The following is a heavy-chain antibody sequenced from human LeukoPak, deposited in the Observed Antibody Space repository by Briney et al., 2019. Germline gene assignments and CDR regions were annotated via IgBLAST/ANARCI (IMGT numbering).Heavy chain of an antibody. D-gene: IGHD4-23*01. V-gene: IGHV1-2*02. Sequence: GASVKVSCKASGYTFTGYYMHWVRQAPGQGLEWMGWINPNSGGTNYAQKFQGRVTMTRDTSISTAYMELSRLRSDDTAVYYCARLSGNSPYYWYFDLWGRGTLVTVSS. CDR2: INPNSGGT. CDR1: GYTFTGYY. J-gene: IGHJ2*01. CDR3: ARLSGNSPYYWYFDL.